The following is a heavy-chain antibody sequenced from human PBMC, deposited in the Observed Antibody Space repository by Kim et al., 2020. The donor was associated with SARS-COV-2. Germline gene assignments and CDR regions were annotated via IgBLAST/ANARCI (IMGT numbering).Heavy chain of an antibody. CDR2: IYNSVST. D-gene: IGHD7-27*01. Sequence: SETLSLTCTVSGGSISSYYWSWIRQPPGNGLEWIGYIYNSVSTNYNPSLKSRVTISVDTSKNQFSLKLSSVTAANTAVYYCARLGSGRAFDIWGQGTMVTVSS. CDR3: ARLGSGRAFDI. V-gene: IGHV4-59*12. J-gene: IGHJ3*02. CDR1: GGSISSYY.